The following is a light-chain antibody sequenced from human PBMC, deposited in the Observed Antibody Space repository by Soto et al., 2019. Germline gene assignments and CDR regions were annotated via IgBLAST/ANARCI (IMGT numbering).Light chain of an antibody. CDR2: AAS. CDR1: QSISSY. J-gene: IGKJ4*01. Sequence: DIQMTQSPSSLSASVGDRVTITCRASQSISSYLNWYQQKPGKAPKLLIYAASSLQSGVPSRFSGGGSGTDFTLTISSLQPGDFATYYCEQSYSTPRTVGGGTKVEIK. CDR3: EQSYSTPRT. V-gene: IGKV1-39*01.